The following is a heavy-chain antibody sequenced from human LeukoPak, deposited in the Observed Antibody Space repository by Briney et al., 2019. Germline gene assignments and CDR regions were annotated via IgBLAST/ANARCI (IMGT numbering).Heavy chain of an antibody. Sequence: GGSLRLSCAAYGFTFSSYRMYWVRHAPGKGLVWVSRINSDGSRTTYADSVKGRFTISRDNSKNTVYLQMNSLRAEDTAVYYCARENLAAADDYWGQGTLVTVSS. J-gene: IGHJ4*02. CDR3: ARENLAAADDY. CDR2: INSDGSRT. D-gene: IGHD6-13*01. V-gene: IGHV3-74*01. CDR1: GFTFSSYR.